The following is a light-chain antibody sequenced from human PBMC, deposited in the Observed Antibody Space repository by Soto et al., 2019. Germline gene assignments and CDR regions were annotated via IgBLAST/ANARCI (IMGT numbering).Light chain of an antibody. CDR1: QGIRND. CDR3: QPYNSYSEA. V-gene: IGKV1-5*03. J-gene: IGKJ1*01. Sequence: IQMSQSPSSLSASVGGRVTITCRASQGIRNDLGWYQQKPGKAPKLLIYKASTLKSGVPSRFSGRGSGTELTLTISSLQPDDFATYYCQPYNSYSEAFGQGTKGDIK. CDR2: KAS.